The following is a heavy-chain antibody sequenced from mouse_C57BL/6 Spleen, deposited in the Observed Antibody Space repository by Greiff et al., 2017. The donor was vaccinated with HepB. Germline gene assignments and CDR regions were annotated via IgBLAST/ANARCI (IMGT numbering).Heavy chain of an antibody. J-gene: IGHJ2*01. V-gene: IGHV1-4*01. CDR2: INPSSGYT. CDR3: ASSITTVEYYFDY. Sequence: VQLQQSGAELARPGASVKMSCKASGYTFTSYTMHWVKQRPGQGLEWIGYINPSSGYTKYNQKFKDKATLTADKSSSTAYMQLSSLTSEDSAVYYCASSITTVEYYFDYWGQGTTLTVSS. CDR1: GYTFTSYT. D-gene: IGHD1-1*01.